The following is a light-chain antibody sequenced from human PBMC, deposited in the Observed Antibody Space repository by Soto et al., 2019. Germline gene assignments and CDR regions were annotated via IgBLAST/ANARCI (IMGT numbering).Light chain of an antibody. Sequence: DIVMTQSPDSLAVSLGERATVNCKSSRSVLYSSNIKNYLAWYQQKPGQPPKLLLYWASSRASGVPERFSGSGSGTDFPLAISSLQAEDVAVYYCQQYYSTPYTFGQGTKLEIK. CDR2: WAS. V-gene: IGKV4-1*01. CDR1: RSVLYSSNIKNY. J-gene: IGKJ2*01. CDR3: QQYYSTPYT.